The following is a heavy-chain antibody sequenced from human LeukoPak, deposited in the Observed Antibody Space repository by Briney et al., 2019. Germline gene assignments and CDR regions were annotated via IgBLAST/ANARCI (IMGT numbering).Heavy chain of an antibody. Sequence: RTGGSLRLSRAASGFTFDDYGMSWVRQAPGKGLEWVSGINWNGGSTGYADSVKGRFAISRDNAKNSLYLQMNSLRAEDTALYHCARGGYSSGWPHDYWGQGTLVTVSS. CDR3: ARGGYSSGWPHDY. J-gene: IGHJ4*02. CDR2: INWNGGST. CDR1: GFTFDDYG. V-gene: IGHV3-20*01. D-gene: IGHD6-19*01.